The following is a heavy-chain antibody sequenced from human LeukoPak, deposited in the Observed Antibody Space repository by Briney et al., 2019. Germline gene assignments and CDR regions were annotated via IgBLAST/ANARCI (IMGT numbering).Heavy chain of an antibody. J-gene: IGHJ4*02. Sequence: GASVKVSCKASGYTFTSYYMHWVRQAPGQGLEWMGIINPSGGSTSYAQKFQGRVTMTRDTSTSTVYMELSSLRSEDTAVYYCAREGGHIVVVTGSYDYWGQGTLVTVSS. CDR2: INPSGGST. CDR3: AREGGHIVVVTGSYDY. V-gene: IGHV1-46*01. CDR1: GYTFTSYY. D-gene: IGHD2-21*02.